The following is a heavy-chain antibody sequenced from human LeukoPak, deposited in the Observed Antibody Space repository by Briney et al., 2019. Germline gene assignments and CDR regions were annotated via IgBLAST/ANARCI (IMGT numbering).Heavy chain of an antibody. CDR3: ARSRDRFLEWLAADY. CDR1: GFTFSNYA. J-gene: IGHJ4*02. D-gene: IGHD3-3*01. V-gene: IGHV3-30-3*01. CDR2: ISYDGVNK. Sequence: PGRSLRLSCAASGFTFSNYALHWVRQAPGKGLEGVAVISYDGVNKYYADSVKGRFTISRDNSKNTLYLQMNSLRVEDTAVYYCARSRDRFLEWLAADYWGQGTLVTVSS.